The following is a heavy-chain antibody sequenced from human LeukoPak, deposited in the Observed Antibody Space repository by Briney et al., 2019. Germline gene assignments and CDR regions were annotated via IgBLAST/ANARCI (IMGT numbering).Heavy chain of an antibody. CDR3: ASYAGFTGSFDY. V-gene: IGHV4-61*02. J-gene: IGHJ4*02. D-gene: IGHD2-2*01. CDR2: IYTSGST. CDR1: GGSISSGSYY. Sequence: SQTLSLTCTDSGGSISSGSYYWSWIRQPAGKGLEWIGRIYTSGSTNYNPSLKSRVTISVDTSKNQFSLKLSSVTAADTAVYYCASYAGFTGSFDYWGQGTLVTVSS.